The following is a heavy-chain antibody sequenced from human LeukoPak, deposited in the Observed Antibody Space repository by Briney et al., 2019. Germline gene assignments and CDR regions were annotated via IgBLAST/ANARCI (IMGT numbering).Heavy chain of an antibody. D-gene: IGHD1-14*01. V-gene: IGHV3-7*04. CDR2: IKDNGGEI. CDR3: ARARIDY. CDR1: GFTFSSYC. J-gene: IGHJ4*02. Sequence: GGSLRLSCAGSGFTFSSYCMTWVRQAPGKGLEWVANIKDNGGEIYSVDSVKGLFTTSRDNAKNSLYLQMSSLRAEDTAVYYCARARIDYWGQGTLVTVSS.